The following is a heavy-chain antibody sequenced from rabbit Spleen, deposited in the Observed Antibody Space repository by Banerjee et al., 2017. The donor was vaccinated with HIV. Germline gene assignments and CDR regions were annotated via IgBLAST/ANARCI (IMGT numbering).Heavy chain of an antibody. CDR2: IYADSI. Sequence: QSLEESGGDLVKPGASLTLTCTGSGFTISNSYWICWVRQAPGKGLEWIACIYADSIYYASWAKGRFTISKTSSTTVTLQMTSLTAADTATYFCARDTSSSFSSYGMDLWGQGTLVTVS. V-gene: IGHV1S40*01. CDR3: ARDTSSSFSSYGMDL. D-gene: IGHD1-1*01. J-gene: IGHJ6*01. CDR1: GFTISNSYW.